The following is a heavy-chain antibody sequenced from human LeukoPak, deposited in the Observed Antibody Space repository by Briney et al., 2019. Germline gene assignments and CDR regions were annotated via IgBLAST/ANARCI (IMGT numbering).Heavy chain of an antibody. CDR3: AIDPNWGTHS. J-gene: IGHJ4*02. V-gene: IGHV3-23*01. CDR2: IGNNGGGI. D-gene: IGHD7-27*01. CDR1: GFTFSTYT. Sequence: PGGSLRLSCAASGFTFSTYTMYWVRHPPGKRLEWVSIIGNNGGGIHYADSVRGRFTISRDNSKNALYLQMNSLRVEDAAVYYCAIDPNWGTHSWGQGVLVTVSS.